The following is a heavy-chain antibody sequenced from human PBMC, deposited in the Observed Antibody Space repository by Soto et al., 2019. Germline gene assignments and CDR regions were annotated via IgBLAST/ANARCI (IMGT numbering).Heavy chain of an antibody. Sequence: SETLSLTCTVSGGPISSYYWSWIRQPPGKGLEWIGYIYYSGSTNYNPSLKSRVTISVDTSKNQFSLKLSSVTAADTAVYYCARELPSSSFDYWGQGTLVTV. D-gene: IGHD6-13*01. CDR2: IYYSGST. CDR3: ARELPSSSFDY. J-gene: IGHJ4*02. V-gene: IGHV4-59*01. CDR1: GGPISSYY.